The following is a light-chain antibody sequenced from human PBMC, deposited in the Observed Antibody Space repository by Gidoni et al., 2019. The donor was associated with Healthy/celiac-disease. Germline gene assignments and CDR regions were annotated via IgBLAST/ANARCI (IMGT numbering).Light chain of an antibody. CDR3: NSRDSSGNHQWV. Sequence: SSELTQDPAVSVALGQTVRITCQGDSLRSYDASWYQQKPGQAPVLVIYGKNNRPSGIPDRFSGSSSGNTASLTITGAQAEDEADYYCNSRDSSGNHQWVFGGGTKLTVL. J-gene: IGLJ3*02. CDR1: SLRSYD. V-gene: IGLV3-19*01. CDR2: GKN.